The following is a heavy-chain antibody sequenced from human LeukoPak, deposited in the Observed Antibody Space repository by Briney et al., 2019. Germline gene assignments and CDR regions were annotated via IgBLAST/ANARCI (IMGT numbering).Heavy chain of an antibody. CDR1: GGTFGSYS. CDR3: ARGNYDILTGTSLFAYHGMDV. D-gene: IGHD3-9*01. V-gene: IGHV1-69*13. Sequence: ASVKVSCTSSGGTFGSYSINWVRQAPGQGLEWMGGIIPIFGRANYAQKFQGRVTITADESTSTAYMELSSLRSDDTAVYYCARGNYDILTGTSLFAYHGMDVWGQGTTVTVSS. CDR2: IIPIFGRA. J-gene: IGHJ6*02.